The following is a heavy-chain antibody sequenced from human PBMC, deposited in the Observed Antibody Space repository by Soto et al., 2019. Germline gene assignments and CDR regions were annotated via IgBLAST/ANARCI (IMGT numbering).Heavy chain of an antibody. Sequence: TVGSLRLSCAASGFTFSSYSMNWVRQAPGKGLEWVSYISSGSSTIYYADSVKGRFTISRDNAKNSLYLQMDSLRAEDTAVYYATRSAYMDVWGKGTTVTASS. J-gene: IGHJ6*03. CDR2: ISSGSSTI. D-gene: IGHD2-2*01. CDR1: GFTFSSYS. V-gene: IGHV3-48*01. CDR3: TRSAYMDV.